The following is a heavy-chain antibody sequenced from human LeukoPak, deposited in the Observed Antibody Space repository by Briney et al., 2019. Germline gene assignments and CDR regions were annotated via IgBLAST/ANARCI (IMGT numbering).Heavy chain of an antibody. CDR1: GFTFSSYA. V-gene: IGHV3-21*01. D-gene: IGHD3-3*01. CDR2: ISSSSSYI. J-gene: IGHJ4*02. Sequence: GGSLRLSCAASGFTFSSYAMSWVRQAPGKGLEWVSSISSSSSYIYYADSVKGRFTISRDNAKNSLYLQMNSLRAEDTAVYYCARAGLFLEWLPFDYWGQGTLVTVSS. CDR3: ARAGLFLEWLPFDY.